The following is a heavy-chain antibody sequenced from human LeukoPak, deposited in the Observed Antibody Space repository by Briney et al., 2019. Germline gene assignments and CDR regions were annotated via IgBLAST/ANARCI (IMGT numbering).Heavy chain of an antibody. J-gene: IGHJ4*02. D-gene: IGHD2-15*01. CDR2: MNPNSGNT. CDR3: ARAGGYCGRISCPYYFDY. CDR1: GYTFTSYD. Sequence: SVKVSCKASGYTFTSYDINWVRQATGQGLEWMGWMNPNSGNTGYAQKFQGRVTMTRNTSISTAYMELSSLRSEDTAVYYCARAGGYCGRISCPYYFDYWGQGSLVAVSS. V-gene: IGHV1-8*01.